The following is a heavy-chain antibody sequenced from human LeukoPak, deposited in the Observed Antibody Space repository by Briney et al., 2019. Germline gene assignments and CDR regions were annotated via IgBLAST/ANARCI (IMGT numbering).Heavy chain of an antibody. D-gene: IGHD3-22*01. CDR1: GGSISSYY. V-gene: IGHV4-4*07. CDR3: ARDPGRRAGYDSSGYYYVRYFDY. J-gene: IGHJ4*02. Sequence: SETLSLTCTVSGGSISSYYWSWIRQPAGKGLEWIGRIYTSGSTNYNPSLKSRVTISVDTSKNQFSLKLSSVTAADTAVYYCARDPGRRAGYDSSGYYYVRYFDYWGQGTLVTVSS. CDR2: IYTSGST.